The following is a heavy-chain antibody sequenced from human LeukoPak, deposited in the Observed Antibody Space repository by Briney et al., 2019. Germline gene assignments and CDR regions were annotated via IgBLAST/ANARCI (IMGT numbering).Heavy chain of an antibody. D-gene: IGHD6-6*01. CDR2: ISYDGSNK. Sequence: PGGSLRLSCAASGFTFSSYGMHWVRQAPGKGLEWVAVISYDGSNKYYADSVKGRFTISRDNSKNTLYLQMNSLRAEDTAVYYCAKDRGIAARQEYFQHWGQGTLVTVSS. J-gene: IGHJ1*01. V-gene: IGHV3-30*18. CDR3: AKDRGIAARQEYFQH. CDR1: GFTFSSYG.